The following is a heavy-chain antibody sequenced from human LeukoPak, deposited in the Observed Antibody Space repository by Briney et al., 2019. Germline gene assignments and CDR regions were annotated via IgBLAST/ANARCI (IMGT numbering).Heavy chain of an antibody. D-gene: IGHD6-13*01. V-gene: IGHV3-11*03. CDR2: ISHSSGFT. Sequence: GGSLRLSCAASGFTFSDYYMSWIRQAPGQGLEWVAYISHSSGFTNYADSVKGRFAISRDNAKNSLYLQMDSLRAEDTAIYYCAKLFKAYSSSWIDYWGQGTLVTVSS. CDR1: GFTFSDYY. CDR3: AKLFKAYSSSWIDY. J-gene: IGHJ4*02.